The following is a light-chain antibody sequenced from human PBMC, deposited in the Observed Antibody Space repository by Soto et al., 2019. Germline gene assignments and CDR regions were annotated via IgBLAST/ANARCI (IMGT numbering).Light chain of an antibody. CDR1: QSVSSSY. Sequence: EIVLMQSPGTLSLSPGERATLSCRASQSVSSSYFAWYQQKPGQAPRLLIYGASSRATGIPDRFSGSGSGTDFTLTISRLEPEDFAVYYCQQYGSSLLFTFGPGTKVDIK. CDR3: QQYGSSLLFT. CDR2: GAS. V-gene: IGKV3-20*01. J-gene: IGKJ3*01.